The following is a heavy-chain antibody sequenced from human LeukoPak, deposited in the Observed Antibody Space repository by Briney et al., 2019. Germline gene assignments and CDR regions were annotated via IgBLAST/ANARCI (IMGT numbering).Heavy chain of an antibody. CDR3: ARADIVVVPAALIFDY. V-gene: IGHV4-34*01. CDR1: GGSFSGYY. J-gene: IGHJ4*02. CDR2: INHSGST. D-gene: IGHD2-2*01. Sequence: SETLSLTCAVYGGSFSGYYWSWIRQPPGKGLEWIGEINHSGSTNYNPSLKSRVTISVDTSKNQFSLKLSSVTAADTAVYYCARADIVVVPAALIFDYWGQETLVTVSS.